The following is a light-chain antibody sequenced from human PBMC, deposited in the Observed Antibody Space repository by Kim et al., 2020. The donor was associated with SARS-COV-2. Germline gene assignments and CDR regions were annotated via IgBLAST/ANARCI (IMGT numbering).Light chain of an antibody. V-gene: IGLV3-19*01. J-gene: IGLJ3*02. CDR2: GKN. CDR3: NSRDSRGNHLV. Sequence: SSELTQDPAVSVALGQTVRITCQGDSLRSYYASWYQQKPGQAPVLVIYGKNNRPSGIPDRFSGSSSGNTASLTITGAQAEDGADYYCNSRDSRGNHLVFGGGTKLTVL. CDR1: SLRSYY.